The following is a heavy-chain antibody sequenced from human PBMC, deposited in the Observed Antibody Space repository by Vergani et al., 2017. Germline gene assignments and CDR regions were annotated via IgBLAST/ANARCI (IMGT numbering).Heavy chain of an antibody. CDR1: GGSFTSYH. D-gene: IGHD4-11*01. CDR2: IDHTGRP. Sequence: QVQLQQWGGGLLKPSETLSLTCVVNGGSFTSYHWTWIRQSPGEELEWVGDIDHTGRPDYNPSLKSRLTMSVDKSRNQFSLTRNSVTATDTAIYFCARVNTETNGHLYYYYYMDVWGQGTAVTVS. V-gene: IGHV4-34*01. J-gene: IGHJ6*03. CDR3: ARVNTETNGHLYYYYYMDV.